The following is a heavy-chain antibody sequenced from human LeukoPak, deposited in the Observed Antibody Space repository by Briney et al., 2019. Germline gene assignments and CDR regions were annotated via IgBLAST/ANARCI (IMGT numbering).Heavy chain of an antibody. CDR2: INPSGGST. CDR3: ARDRATYYYDSGDAFDI. CDR1: GYTFTSYY. J-gene: IGHJ3*02. Sequence: ASVKVSCKASGYTFTSYYMHWVRQAPGQGLEWMGIINPSGGSTSYAQKFQGRVTMTRDTSTSTVYMELSSLRSEDTAVYYCARDRATYYYDSGDAFDIWGQGTMVTVSS. D-gene: IGHD3-22*01. V-gene: IGHV1-46*01.